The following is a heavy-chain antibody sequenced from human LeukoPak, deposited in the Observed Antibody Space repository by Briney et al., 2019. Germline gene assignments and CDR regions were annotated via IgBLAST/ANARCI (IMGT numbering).Heavy chain of an antibody. V-gene: IGHV4-34*01. CDR2: INHSGST. CDR3: ARQLNWGRAFDI. J-gene: IGHJ3*02. D-gene: IGHD7-27*01. CDR1: GGSFSGYY. Sequence: PSETLSLTCAVYGGSFSGYYWSWIRQPPGKGLEWIGEINHSGSTNYNPSLKSRVTISVDTSKNQFSLKLSSVTAADTAVYYCARQLNWGRAFDIWGQGTMVTVSS.